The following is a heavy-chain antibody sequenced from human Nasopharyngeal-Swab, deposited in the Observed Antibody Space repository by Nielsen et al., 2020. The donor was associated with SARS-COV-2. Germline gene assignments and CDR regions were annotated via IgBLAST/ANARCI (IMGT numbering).Heavy chain of an antibody. CDR2: INAGNGNT. D-gene: IGHD2-21*01. CDR3: ARLEDIFWSPGTPRQHIVVDDAFDI. V-gene: IGHV1-3*01. J-gene: IGHJ3*02. CDR1: GYTFTSYA. Sequence: ASVKVSCKASGYTFTSYAMHWVRQAPGQRLEWMVWINAGNGNTTYSQKFQGRVTITRDTSASTAYMALSSLRSEDTAVYYCARLEDIFWSPGTPRQHIVVDDAFDIWGQGTMVTVSS.